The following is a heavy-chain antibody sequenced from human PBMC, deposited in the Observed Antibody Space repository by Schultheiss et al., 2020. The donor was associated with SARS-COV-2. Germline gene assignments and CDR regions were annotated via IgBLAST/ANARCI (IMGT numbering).Heavy chain of an antibody. J-gene: IGHJ4*02. CDR2: INPNSGGT. V-gene: IGHV1-2*04. CDR1: GYTFTSYY. D-gene: IGHD2-2*01. Sequence: ASVKVSCKASGYTFTSYYMQWVRQAPGQGLEWMGWINPNSGGTNYAQKFQGWVTMTRDTSISTAYMELSRLRSDDTAVYYCAVGLGYCSSTSCPDYWGQGTLVTVSS. CDR3: AVGLGYCSSTSCPDY.